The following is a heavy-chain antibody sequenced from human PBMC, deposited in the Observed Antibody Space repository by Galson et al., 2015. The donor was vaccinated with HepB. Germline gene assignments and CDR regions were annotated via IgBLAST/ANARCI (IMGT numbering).Heavy chain of an antibody. CDR2: ISYDGSSK. CDR1: GFTFSSYA. D-gene: IGHD4-17*01. Sequence: SLRLSCAASGFTFSSYAMHWVRQAPGKGLEWVAVISYDGSSKYYADSVKGRFTISRDNSKNTLYLQMNSLRAEDTAVYYCARDAGGLRWGQGTLVTVSS. V-gene: IGHV3-30-3*01. CDR3: ARDAGGLR. J-gene: IGHJ4*02.